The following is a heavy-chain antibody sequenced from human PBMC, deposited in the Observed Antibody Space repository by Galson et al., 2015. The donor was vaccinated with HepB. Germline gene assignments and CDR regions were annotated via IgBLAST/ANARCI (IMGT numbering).Heavy chain of an antibody. CDR2: ISAYNGNT. J-gene: IGHJ3*02. CDR1: GYTFTSYG. CDR3: ARDYCSCTSCYSGDAFDI. V-gene: IGHV1-18*01. D-gene: IGHD2-2*02. Sequence: SVKVSCKASGYTFTSYGISWVRQAPGQGLEWMGWISAYNGNTNYAQKLQGRVTMTTDTSTSTAYMELRSLRSDDTAVYYCARDYCSCTSCYSGDAFDIWGQGTMVTVSS.